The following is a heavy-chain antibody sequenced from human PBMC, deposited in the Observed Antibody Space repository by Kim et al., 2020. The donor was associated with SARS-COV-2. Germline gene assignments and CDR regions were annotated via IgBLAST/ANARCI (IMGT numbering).Heavy chain of an antibody. CDR3: TSEYLAPIVVVPAALEDDAFDI. Sequence: GGSLRLSCTASGFTFGDYAMSWFRQAPGKGLEWVGFIRSKAYGGTTEYAASVKGRFTISRDDSKSIAYLQMNSLKTEDTAVYYCTSEYLAPIVVVPAALEDDAFDIWGQATMVTVAS. CDR1: GFTFGDYA. J-gene: IGHJ3*02. V-gene: IGHV3-49*03. CDR2: IRSKAYGGTT. D-gene: IGHD2-2*01.